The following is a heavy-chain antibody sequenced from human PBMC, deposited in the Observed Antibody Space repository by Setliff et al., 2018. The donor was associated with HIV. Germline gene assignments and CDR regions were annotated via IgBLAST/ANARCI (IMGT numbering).Heavy chain of an antibody. CDR1: GGSISSGIYY. J-gene: IGHJ6*03. CDR3: AGGVVALAGKYYYYYMDV. D-gene: IGHD6-19*01. Sequence: KPSETLSLTCTVSGGSISSGIYYWSWIRQPAGKGLEWIGHIYTSGRTNYNPSLKSRVTLSVDTSKNQFSLRLSSVTAADTAVYYCAGGVVALAGKYYYYYMDVWGKGTTVTVSS. CDR2: IYTSGRT. V-gene: IGHV4-61*09.